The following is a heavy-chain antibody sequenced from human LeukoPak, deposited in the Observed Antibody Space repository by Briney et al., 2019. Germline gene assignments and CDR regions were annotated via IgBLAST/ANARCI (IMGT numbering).Heavy chain of an antibody. J-gene: IGHJ4*02. V-gene: IGHV3-74*01. CDR3: ARYCSGVSCYSGYDY. Sequence: GGSLRLSCAASGFTLSSYWMHWVRQAPGKGLVWVSRINFDGSSTTYADSVKGRFTISRDNAKNTLYLQMNSLRAEDTGVYYCARYCSGVSCYSGYDYWGQGTLVTVSS. D-gene: IGHD2-15*01. CDR2: INFDGSST. CDR1: GFTLSSYW.